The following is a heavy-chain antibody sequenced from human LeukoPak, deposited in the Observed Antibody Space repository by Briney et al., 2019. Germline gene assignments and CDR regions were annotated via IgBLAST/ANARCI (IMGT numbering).Heavy chain of an antibody. V-gene: IGHV1-46*01. Sequence: ASVKVSCKASGYTFTSYYMHWVRQAPGQGLEWMGIINPSGCSTSYAQKFQGRVTMTRDMSTSTVYMELSSLRSEDTAVYYCARDPRTYCSSTSCPFGFDYWGQGTLVTVSS. J-gene: IGHJ4*02. CDR3: ARDPRTYCSSTSCPFGFDY. CDR2: INPSGCST. D-gene: IGHD2-2*01. CDR1: GYTFTSYY.